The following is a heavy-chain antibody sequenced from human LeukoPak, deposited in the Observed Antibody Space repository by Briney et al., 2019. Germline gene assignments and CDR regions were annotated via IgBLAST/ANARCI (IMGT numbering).Heavy chain of an antibody. D-gene: IGHD2-2*01. Sequence: GASVKVSCKASGYTFTSYGINWVRQAPGQGLEWMGGIIPIFGTANYAQKFQGRVTITTDESTSTAYMELSSLRSEDTAVYYCARVGYCSSTSCPHFDPWGQGTLVTVSS. CDR3: ARVGYCSSTSCPHFDP. J-gene: IGHJ5*02. V-gene: IGHV1-69*05. CDR2: IIPIFGTA. CDR1: GYTFTSYG.